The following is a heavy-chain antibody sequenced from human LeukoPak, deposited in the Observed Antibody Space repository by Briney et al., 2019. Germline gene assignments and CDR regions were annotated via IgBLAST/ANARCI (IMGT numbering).Heavy chain of an antibody. J-gene: IGHJ4*02. CDR3: ARANSLYCSSSTCLFDY. D-gene: IGHD2-2*01. CDR1: GYTFTDYY. V-gene: IGHV1-2*02. CDR2: INPNDGDT. Sequence: ASVKVSFKASGYTFTDYYMHWVRQAPGQGFEWMGWINPNDGDTNYAQKFQGRVTMTRDTSISTAHMEVSRLRSDDTAVYYCARANSLYCSSSTCLFDYWGQGTLVTVPS.